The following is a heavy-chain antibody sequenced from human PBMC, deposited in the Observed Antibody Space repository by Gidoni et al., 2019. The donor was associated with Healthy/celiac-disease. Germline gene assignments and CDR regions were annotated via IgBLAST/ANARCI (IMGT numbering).Heavy chain of an antibody. Sequence: VQLPQLGAGLLKPSETLSLTCAVYGGSFSGYYWRRSRQHPGKGLEWIGESNHSGSTNYNPARKRRVTISVDTSKNQFSLKLSSVTAEDTAVYYCASRGYYYDSSVDYWGQGTLVTVSS. V-gene: IGHV4-34*01. D-gene: IGHD3-22*01. CDR1: GGSFSGYY. CDR2: SNHSGST. J-gene: IGHJ4*02. CDR3: ASRGYYYDSSVDY.